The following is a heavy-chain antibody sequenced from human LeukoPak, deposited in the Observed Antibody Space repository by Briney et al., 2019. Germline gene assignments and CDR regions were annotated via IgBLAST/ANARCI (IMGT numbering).Heavy chain of an antibody. V-gene: IGHV1-8*01. D-gene: IGHD2-21*01. CDR1: GYTFTTYD. CDR3: ARVAGNCGGDCYRLLY. CDR2: MNPNSGNT. J-gene: IGHJ4*02. Sequence: ASVKVCCEASGYTFTTYDINWVRQATGQGREWLGWMNPNSGNTGYAQKFQGRVTMTRNISITTAYMELSNLRSEDTAVYYCARVAGNCGGDCYRLLYWGQGTLVTVSS.